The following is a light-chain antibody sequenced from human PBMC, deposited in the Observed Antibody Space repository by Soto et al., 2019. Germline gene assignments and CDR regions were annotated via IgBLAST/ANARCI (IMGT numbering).Light chain of an antibody. J-gene: IGKJ1*01. CDR3: QQYGSSPT. CDR1: LSVSSSY. Sequence: EMVLTQSPGTLSFSPGERATLSCRASLSVSSSYSVWYQQKPCQAPWIHIYGASSMATGIPDRFSGSGYGTDFTLTISRLEPEDLAVYYCQQYGSSPTFGQGTKVES. V-gene: IGKV3-20*01. CDR2: GAS.